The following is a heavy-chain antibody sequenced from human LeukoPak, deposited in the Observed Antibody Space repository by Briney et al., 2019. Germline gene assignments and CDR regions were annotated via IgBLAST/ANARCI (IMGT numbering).Heavy chain of an antibody. J-gene: IGHJ4*02. Sequence: ASVKVSCKASGYTFTSYYMHWVRQAPGQGLEWRGIINPSGGSTSYAQKFQGRVTMTRDTSTSTVYMELSSLRSEDTAVYYCAREVAAAGFDYWGQGTLVTVSS. V-gene: IGHV1-46*01. CDR1: GYTFTSYY. D-gene: IGHD6-13*01. CDR3: AREVAAAGFDY. CDR2: INPSGGST.